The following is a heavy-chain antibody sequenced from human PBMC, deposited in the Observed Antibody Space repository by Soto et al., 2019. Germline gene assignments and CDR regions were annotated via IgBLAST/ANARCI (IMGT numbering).Heavy chain of an antibody. CDR2: IYYSGST. Sequence: QVQLQESGPGLVKPSETLSLTCTVSGGSISSYYWSWIRQPPGKGLEWIGYIYYSGSTNYNPSLKRRATISVDTSKNQFSRKLISVTAADTAVYYCARHGQWLVTGYFYYGMDVWGQGTTVTVSS. CDR1: GGSISSYY. CDR3: ARHGQWLVTGYFYYGMDV. V-gene: IGHV4-59*08. J-gene: IGHJ6*02. D-gene: IGHD6-19*01.